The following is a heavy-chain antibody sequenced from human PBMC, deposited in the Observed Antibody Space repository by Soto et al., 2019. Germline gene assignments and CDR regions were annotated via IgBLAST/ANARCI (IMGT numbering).Heavy chain of an antibody. CDR3: ARGGLYSGYYPYFY. CDR2: IWYDGTNK. CDR1: GFTFSSYG. D-gene: IGHD3-22*01. V-gene: IGHV3-33*01. J-gene: IGHJ4*02. Sequence: QVHLVESGGGVVQPGRSLRLSCAAAGFTFSSYGMHWVRQAPGKGLEWVAVIWYDGTNKFYADSVKGRFTISRDNSENTVYLQMDSLRAEDTAVYYCARGGLYSGYYPYFYWGKGTLVTVSS.